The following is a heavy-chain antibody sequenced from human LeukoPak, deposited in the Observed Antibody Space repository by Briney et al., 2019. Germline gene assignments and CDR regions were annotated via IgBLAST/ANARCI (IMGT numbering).Heavy chain of an antibody. CDR1: GGSISSGDYY. D-gene: IGHD3-22*01. Sequence: SETLSLTCTVSGGSISSGDYYWSWIRQPPGKGLEWIGYIYYSGSTYYNPSLKSRVTISVDTSKNQFSLKLSSVTAADTAVYYCARRHYYPRVWDAFDIWGQGTMVTVSS. V-gene: IGHV4-30-4*01. CDR2: IYYSGST. J-gene: IGHJ3*02. CDR3: ARRHYYPRVWDAFDI.